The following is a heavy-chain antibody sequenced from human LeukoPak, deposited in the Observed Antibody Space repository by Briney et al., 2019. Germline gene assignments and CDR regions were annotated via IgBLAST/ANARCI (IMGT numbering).Heavy chain of an antibody. CDR3: ARDRSSGWLRV. CDR1: GGSISSYY. Sequence: PSETLSLTCTVSGGSISSYYWSWIRQPPGKGLERIGYIYYSGSTNYNPSLKSRVTISVDTSKNQFSLKLSSVTAADTAVYYCARDRSSGWLRVWGQGTLVTVSS. J-gene: IGHJ4*02. V-gene: IGHV4-59*01. D-gene: IGHD6-19*01. CDR2: IYYSGST.